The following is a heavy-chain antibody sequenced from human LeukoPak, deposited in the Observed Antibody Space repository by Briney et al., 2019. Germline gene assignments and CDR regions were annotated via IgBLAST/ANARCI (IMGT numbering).Heavy chain of an antibody. D-gene: IGHD2-2*03. CDR1: GFSFTSYW. J-gene: IGHJ4*02. V-gene: IGHV5-51*01. CDR2: IYPGDSDT. CDR3: ARQRDGSHFDY. Sequence: GESLKISCQGSGFSFTSYWIGWVRQMSGKGLEWMGIIYPGDSDTRYSPSFQGQVTISADKSISTAYLQWSSLKASDTAMYYCARQRDGSHFDYWGQGTLVTVSS.